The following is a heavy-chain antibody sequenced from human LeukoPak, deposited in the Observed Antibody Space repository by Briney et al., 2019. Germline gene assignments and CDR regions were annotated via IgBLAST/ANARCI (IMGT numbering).Heavy chain of an antibody. Sequence: GASVKVPCKASGYTFTSYGISWVRQAPGQGLEWMGWISAYNGNTNYAQKLQGRVTMTTDTSTSTAYMELRSLRSDDTAVYYCARDSAGYYDILTGYYAVGSQFDYWGQGTLVTVSS. V-gene: IGHV1-18*01. CDR3: ARDSAGYYDILTGYYAVGSQFDY. CDR1: GYTFTSYG. CDR2: ISAYNGNT. J-gene: IGHJ4*02. D-gene: IGHD3-9*01.